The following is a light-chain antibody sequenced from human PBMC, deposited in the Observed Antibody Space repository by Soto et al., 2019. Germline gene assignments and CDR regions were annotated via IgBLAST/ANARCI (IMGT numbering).Light chain of an antibody. CDR3: AIWDDSLNGFYV. CDR1: RSNIGSNT. CDR2: GNN. Sequence: QSVLTQPPSASGTPGQTVTISCSGGRSNIGSNTVNWYQQFPGTAPKLLIYGNNQRPSGVPDRFSGLRSGTSASLAISGLRSEDEADYYCAIWDDSLNGFYVFGVGTKVTVL. J-gene: IGLJ1*01. V-gene: IGLV1-44*01.